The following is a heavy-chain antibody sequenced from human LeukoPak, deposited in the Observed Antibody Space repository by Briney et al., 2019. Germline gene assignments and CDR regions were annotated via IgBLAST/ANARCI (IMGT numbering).Heavy chain of an antibody. Sequence: SETLSLTCTVSGGSISSYYWSWIRQPPGKGLEWIGYIYYSGSTNYNPSLKSRVTISVDTSKNQFSLKLSSVTAADMAVYYCARARTRWLQFEGAFDIWGQGTMVTVSS. V-gene: IGHV4-59*01. J-gene: IGHJ3*02. D-gene: IGHD5-12*01. CDR1: GGSISSYY. CDR2: IYYSGST. CDR3: ARARTRWLQFEGAFDI.